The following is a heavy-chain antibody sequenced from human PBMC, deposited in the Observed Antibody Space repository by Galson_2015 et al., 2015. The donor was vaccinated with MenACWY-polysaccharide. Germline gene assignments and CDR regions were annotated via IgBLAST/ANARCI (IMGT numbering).Heavy chain of an antibody. CDR3: ARGHYGMDV. CDR2: IKKDGSEK. CDR1: GFTFKNYW. Sequence: SLRLSCAVSGFTFKNYWMSWVRQAPGKGLEWVADIKKDGSEKYCVDSVKGRFTISRDNARSSLYLQTNGLRAEDTAVYYCARGHYGMDVWGQGTTVTVS. J-gene: IGHJ6*02. V-gene: IGHV3-7*01.